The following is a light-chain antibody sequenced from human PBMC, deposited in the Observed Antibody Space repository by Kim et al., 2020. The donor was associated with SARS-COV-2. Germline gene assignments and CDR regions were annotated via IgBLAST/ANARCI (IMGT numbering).Light chain of an antibody. J-gene: IGKJ2*01. Sequence: SPGEMSNLSCMTSQSVCSPCFAWYQEKPGQAPRRRIYSVSNMATGIPDRFSGSGSGTDFPLTISRLEPEDFAVYYCQQYGIAPPYTFGQGTKLEI. V-gene: IGKV3-20*01. CDR1: QSVCSPC. CDR3: QQYGIAPPYT. CDR2: SVS.